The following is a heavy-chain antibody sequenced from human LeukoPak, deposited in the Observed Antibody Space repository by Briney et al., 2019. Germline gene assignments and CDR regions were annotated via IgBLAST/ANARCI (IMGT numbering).Heavy chain of an antibody. J-gene: IGHJ4*02. D-gene: IGHD1-26*01. CDR3: AKDRGSGSYRGFDS. V-gene: IGHV3-9*03. Sequence: GRSLRLSCAASGFTFDDYAMHWVRQAPGKGLEWVSGISRNSGSIGYAESVKGRFTISRDNAKNSLSLQMNSLRPEDMALYYCAKDRGSGSYRGFDSWGLGTLVTVSS. CDR2: ISRNSGSI. CDR1: GFTFDDYA.